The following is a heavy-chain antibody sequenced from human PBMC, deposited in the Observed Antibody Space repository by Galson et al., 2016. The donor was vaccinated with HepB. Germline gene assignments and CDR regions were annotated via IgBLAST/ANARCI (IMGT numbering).Heavy chain of an antibody. CDR1: DFTFSYYG. J-gene: IGHJ4*02. V-gene: IGHV3-33*01. CDR2: IYFDEKTT. CDR3: ARANYGSGTSLDNNFDY. D-gene: IGHD3-10*01. Sequence: SLRLSCAASDFTFSYYGMHWVRQAPGKGLEWVSFIYFDEKTTYYADSVKGRFTISRDNSKNTLFLQMNSLTAEDTAVYYCARANYGSGTSLDNNFDYWGQGALVTVSS.